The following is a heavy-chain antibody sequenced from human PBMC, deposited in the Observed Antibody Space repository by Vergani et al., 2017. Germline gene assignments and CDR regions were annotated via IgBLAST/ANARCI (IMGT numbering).Heavy chain of an antibody. CDR3: ARVSRSSSWYWVDY. D-gene: IGHD6-13*01. CDR2: INPIVGHT. CDR1: GSTFSNYY. V-gene: IGHV1-46*01. Sequence: QVQVLQSGAELKKSGASLKFSCKPSGSTFSNYYMHWVRQAPGQGLEWMGIINPIVGHTNYAKKFQGRVTMTRDTSTGTAYMELSSLRSEDTAVYYCARVSRSSSWYWVDYWGQGTLVTVSS. J-gene: IGHJ4*02.